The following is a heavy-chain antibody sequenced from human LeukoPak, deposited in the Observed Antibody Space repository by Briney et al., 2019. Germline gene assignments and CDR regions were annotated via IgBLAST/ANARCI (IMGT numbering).Heavy chain of an antibody. D-gene: IGHD4-17*01. CDR2: INHSGST. CDR3: ARVIQAVTTYNWFDP. V-gene: IGHV4-34*01. Sequence: PSETLSLTCAVYGGSFSGYYWSWIRQPPGKGLEWIGEINHSGSTNYNPSLKSRVTISVDTSKNQFSLKLSSVTAADTAVYYCARVIQAVTTYNWFDPWGQGTLVTVS. CDR1: GGSFSGYY. J-gene: IGHJ5*02.